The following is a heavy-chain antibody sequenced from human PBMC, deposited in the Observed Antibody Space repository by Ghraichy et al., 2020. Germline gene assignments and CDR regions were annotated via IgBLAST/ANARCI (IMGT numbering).Heavy chain of an antibody. Sequence: GESLNISCVASGFTFSHYGIYWVRQAPGKDLEWVAVIWYDGSKKYYADSVKGRFTISRDNAKNTLDLEMNDLRVEDTAVYYCARDAVATRFGLDVWGQGTTVTVSS. V-gene: IGHV3-33*07. D-gene: IGHD5-24*01. CDR1: GFTFSHYG. J-gene: IGHJ6*02. CDR2: IWYDGSKK. CDR3: ARDAVATRFGLDV.